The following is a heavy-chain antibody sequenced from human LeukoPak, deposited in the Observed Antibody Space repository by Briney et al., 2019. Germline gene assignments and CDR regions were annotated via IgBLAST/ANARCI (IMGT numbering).Heavy chain of an antibody. D-gene: IGHD3-22*01. CDR1: GYTLTELS. V-gene: IGHV1-24*01. J-gene: IGHJ4*02. CDR3: ATGPRAPYYYDSSGYYEYDY. CDR2: FDPEDGET. Sequence: ASVKVSCKVSGYTLTELSMHWVRPAPGKGLEWMGGFDPEDGETIYAQKFQGRVTMTEDTSTDTAYMELSSLRSEDTAVYYCATGPRAPYYYDSSGYYEYDYWGQGTLVTVSS.